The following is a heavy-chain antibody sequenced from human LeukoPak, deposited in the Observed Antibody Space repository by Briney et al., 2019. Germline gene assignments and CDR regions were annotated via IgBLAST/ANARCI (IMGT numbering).Heavy chain of an antibody. Sequence: SETLSLICTVSGGSISSYYWSWIRQPPGKGLEWIGYINYSGTTNYNPSLKSRVTISVDTSKNQFSLKLSSVTAADTAVYYCARHDSTGYYVFDYWGQGSLVTVSS. CDR1: GGSISSYY. J-gene: IGHJ4*02. CDR3: ARHDSTGYYVFDY. CDR2: INYSGTT. V-gene: IGHV4-59*08. D-gene: IGHD3-22*01.